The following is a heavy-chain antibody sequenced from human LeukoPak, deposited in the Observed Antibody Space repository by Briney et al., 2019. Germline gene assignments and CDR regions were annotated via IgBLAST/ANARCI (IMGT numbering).Heavy chain of an antibody. CDR3: ATGMTVGD. CDR1: GFIFNNYW. D-gene: IGHD3-22*01. CDR2: IKEDGSEK. J-gene: IGHJ4*02. Sequence: PGGSLRLSCAASGFIFNNYWMSWVRQAPGEGLEWVANIKEDGSEKNYLDSVKGRFTISRDNAKRSLFLQVNSLRAEDTAVYYRATGMTVGDWGQGTLVTVSS. V-gene: IGHV3-7*01.